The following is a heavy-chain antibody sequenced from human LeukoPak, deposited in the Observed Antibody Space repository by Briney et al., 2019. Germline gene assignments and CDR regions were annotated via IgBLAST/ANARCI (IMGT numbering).Heavy chain of an antibody. J-gene: IGHJ1*01. CDR2: INHSGST. Sequence: SETLSRTCAVYGGSISGYYWSWIRQPPGKGLEWIGEINHSGSTNYNPFLKSRVTISVDTSKNQFSLKLSSVTAADTAVYYCARKGPSGLRKTQYFQHWGQGTLVTVSS. CDR3: ARKGPSGLRKTQYFQH. CDR1: GGSISGYY. D-gene: IGHD5-12*01. V-gene: IGHV4-34*01.